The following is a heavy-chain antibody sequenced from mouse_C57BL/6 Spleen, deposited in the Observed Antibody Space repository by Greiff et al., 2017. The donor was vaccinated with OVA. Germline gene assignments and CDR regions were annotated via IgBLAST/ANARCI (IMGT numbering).Heavy chain of an antibody. Sequence: VQLQQSGAELVRPGASVKLSCKASGYTFTDYYINRVKQRPGQGLEWIARIYPGSGNTYYNEKFKGKATLTAEKSSSTAYMQLSSLTSEDSAVYFCARQGYFEVWGTGTTVTVSS. V-gene: IGHV1-76*01. J-gene: IGHJ1*03. CDR1: GYTFTDYY. CDR2: IYPGSGNT. CDR3: ARQGYFEV.